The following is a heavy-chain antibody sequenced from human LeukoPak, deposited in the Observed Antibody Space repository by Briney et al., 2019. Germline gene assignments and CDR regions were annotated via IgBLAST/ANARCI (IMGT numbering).Heavy chain of an antibody. Sequence: GGSLRLSCAASGFTFSSYAMHWVRQAPGKGLEWVAVISYDGNNKYYADSVKGRFTISRDNSKNTLYLQMNSLRAEDTAVYYCAKDSRVGGSGSYLENNFDYWGQGTLVTVSS. CDR3: AKDSRVGGSGSYLENNFDY. V-gene: IGHV3-30*07. CDR1: GFTFSSYA. CDR2: ISYDGNNK. D-gene: IGHD3-10*01. J-gene: IGHJ4*02.